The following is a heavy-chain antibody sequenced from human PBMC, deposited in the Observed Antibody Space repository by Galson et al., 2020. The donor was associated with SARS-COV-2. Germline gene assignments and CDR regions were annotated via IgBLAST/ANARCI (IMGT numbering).Heavy chain of an antibody. D-gene: IGHD3-22*01. V-gene: IGHV4-34*01. CDR2: INHRGST. CDR1: GGSFSDYY. CDR3: ARGLGITMIVVVALLRPYYFDY. J-gene: IGHJ4*02. Sequence: SQTLSLTCAVYGGSFSDYYWSWIRQPPGKGLEWIGEINHRGSTTYNPSLKSRVTISVDMSKNQFSLKLSSLTAADTAVYYCARGLGITMIVVVALLRPYYFDYWGQGSLVTVSS.